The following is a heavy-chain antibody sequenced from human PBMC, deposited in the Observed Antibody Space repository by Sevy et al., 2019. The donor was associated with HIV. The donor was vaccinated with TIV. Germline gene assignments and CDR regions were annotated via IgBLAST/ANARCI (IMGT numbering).Heavy chain of an antibody. CDR2: ISWNSGVL. D-gene: IGHD2-2*01. Sequence: GGSLRLSCAASGFTFDDYAMHWIRHAPGKGLEWVAGISWNSGVLGYADSVKGRFTVSRDDAKQTLYLQLNNLVSEDTASYFCARDVRRLSSHTDAFDIWGQGALVTVSS. V-gene: IGHV3-9*01. CDR3: ARDVRRLSSHTDAFDI. J-gene: IGHJ3*02. CDR1: GFTFDDYA.